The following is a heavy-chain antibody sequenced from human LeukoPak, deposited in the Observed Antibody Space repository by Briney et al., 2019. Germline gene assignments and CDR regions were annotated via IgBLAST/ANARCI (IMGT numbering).Heavy chain of an antibody. V-gene: IGHV3-48*01. CDR1: GFTFSSYS. CDR3: PRAQWLVHDY. J-gene: IGHJ4*02. D-gene: IGHD6-19*01. Sequence: PGGSLRLSCAASGFTFSSYSMNWVRQAPGKGLEWVSYISSSSSTIYYADSVKGRFTISRDNAKNSLYLQMNSLRAEDTAGYYCPRAQWLVHDYWGQGTLVTVSS. CDR2: ISSSSSTI.